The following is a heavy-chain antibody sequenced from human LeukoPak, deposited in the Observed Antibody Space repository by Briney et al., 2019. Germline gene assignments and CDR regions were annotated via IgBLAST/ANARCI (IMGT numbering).Heavy chain of an antibody. Sequence: PSQTLSLTCTVSGGSISSGGYYWSWIRQHPGKGLEWIGYIYYSGSTYYNPSLKSRITISVDTSKNQFSLKLSSVTAADTAVYYCARGRITIFGVVQHNWFDPWGQGTLVTVSS. D-gene: IGHD3-3*01. V-gene: IGHV4-31*03. CDR3: ARGRITIFGVVQHNWFDP. CDR1: GGSISSGGYY. CDR2: IYYSGST. J-gene: IGHJ5*02.